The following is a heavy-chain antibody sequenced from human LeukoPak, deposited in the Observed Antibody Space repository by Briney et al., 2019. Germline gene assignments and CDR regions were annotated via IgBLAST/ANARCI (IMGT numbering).Heavy chain of an antibody. CDR3: TTRIVVVPAAMSDYYYGMDV. J-gene: IGHJ6*02. V-gene: IGHV3-15*01. Sequence: GGTLRLSCAASGFTFSSYNMNWVRQAPGKGLEWVGRIKSKTDGGTTDYAAPVKGRFTISRDDSKNTLYLQMNSLKTEDTAVYYCTTRIVVVPAAMSDYYYGMDVWGQGTTVTVSS. CDR2: IKSKTDGGTT. D-gene: IGHD2-2*01. CDR1: GFTFSSYN.